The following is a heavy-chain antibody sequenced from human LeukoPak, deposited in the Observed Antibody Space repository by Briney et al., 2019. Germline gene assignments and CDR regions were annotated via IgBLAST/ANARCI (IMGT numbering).Heavy chain of an antibody. CDR3: AREDQAHIAVAGIDY. CDR2: ISSSSSYI. Sequence: GGSLRLSCAASGFTFNNYVMTWVRQAPGKGLEWVSSISSSSSYIYYADSVKGRFTISRDNAKNSLYLQMNSLRAEDTAVYYCAREDQAHIAVAGIDYWGQGTLVTVSS. J-gene: IGHJ4*02. D-gene: IGHD6-19*01. CDR1: GFTFNNYV. V-gene: IGHV3-21*01.